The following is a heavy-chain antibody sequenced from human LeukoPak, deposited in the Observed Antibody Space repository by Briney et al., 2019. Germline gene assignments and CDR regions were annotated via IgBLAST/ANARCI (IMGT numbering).Heavy chain of an antibody. CDR1: GFTFSSYG. D-gene: IGHD6-19*01. V-gene: IGHV3-30*03. Sequence: GGSLRLSCAASGFTFSSYGMHWVRQAPGKGLEWVAVISYDGSNKYNADSVKGRFTISRDNAKNSLYLQMNSLRDEDTAVYYCARARGAGPGGHFDYWGQGTLVTVSS. CDR3: ARARGAGPGGHFDY. J-gene: IGHJ4*02. CDR2: ISYDGSNK.